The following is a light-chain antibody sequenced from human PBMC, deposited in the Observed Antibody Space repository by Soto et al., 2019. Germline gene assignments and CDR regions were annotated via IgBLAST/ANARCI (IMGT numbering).Light chain of an antibody. CDR2: EVT. CDR1: SSDVGGYNY. Sequence: QSVLTQPPSASGSPGQSVTISCTGTSSDVGGYNYVSWHQQHPGKAPKLMISEVTTRPSGVPDRFSGSKSGNTASLIVSGPQAEDESYYDCSSYAGSNRVFGGGTKLTVL. V-gene: IGLV2-8*01. J-gene: IGLJ3*02. CDR3: SSYAGSNRV.